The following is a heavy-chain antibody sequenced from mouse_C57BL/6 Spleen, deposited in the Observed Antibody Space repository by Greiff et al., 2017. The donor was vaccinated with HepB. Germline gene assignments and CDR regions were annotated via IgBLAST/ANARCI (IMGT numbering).Heavy chain of an antibody. J-gene: IGHJ2*01. CDR2: ISSGGSYT. CDR3: ARKGNLYYFDY. V-gene: IGHV5-6*01. CDR1: GFTFSSYG. Sequence: EVQLMESGGDLVKPGGSLKLSCAASGFTFSSYGMSWVRQTPDKRLEWVATISSGGSYTYYPDSVKGRFTISRDNAKNTLYLQMSSLKSEDTAMYYCARKGNLYYFDYWGQGTTLTVSS.